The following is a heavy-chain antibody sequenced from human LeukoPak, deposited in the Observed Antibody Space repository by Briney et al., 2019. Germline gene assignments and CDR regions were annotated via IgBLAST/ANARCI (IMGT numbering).Heavy chain of an antibody. Sequence: PSETLSLTCTVSGGSISSYYWSWIRQPPGKGLEWIGYIYYSGSTNYNPSLKSRVTISVDTSKNQFSLKLSSVTAADTAVYYCARMPYLYGRFDYWGQGTLVTVSS. CDR1: GGSISSYY. D-gene: IGHD2-2*02. V-gene: IGHV4-59*01. CDR3: ARMPYLYGRFDY. CDR2: IYYSGST. J-gene: IGHJ4*02.